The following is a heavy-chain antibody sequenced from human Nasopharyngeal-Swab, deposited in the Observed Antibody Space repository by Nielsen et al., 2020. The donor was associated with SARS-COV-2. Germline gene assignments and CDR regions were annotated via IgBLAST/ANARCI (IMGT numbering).Heavy chain of an antibody. V-gene: IGHV5-51*01. J-gene: IGHJ4*02. Sequence: GESLKISCKASGYFFNTYWIGWVRQMPGKGLEWMGIIFPDDSDTRYSPSFQGQVTISVDASTTTAYLQWSSLKASDTAMSYCARTEYGSGTNCDYWGQGTLVTVSS. D-gene: IGHD3-10*01. CDR1: GYFFNTYW. CDR3: ARTEYGSGTNCDY. CDR2: IFPDDSDT.